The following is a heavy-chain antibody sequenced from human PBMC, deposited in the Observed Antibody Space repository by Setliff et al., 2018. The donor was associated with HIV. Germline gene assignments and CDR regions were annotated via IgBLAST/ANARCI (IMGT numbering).Heavy chain of an antibody. CDR2: DNPDNVVL. CDR1: GYNFTGYH. Sequence: ASVKVSCKASGYNFTGYHIHWVRQAPGQGLEWMGWDNPDNVVLKSAQKFRGRVTMTRDTSINTAYMELSSLKSDDTAVYYCASPSFWGSGARNIDAFDMWGQGTLVTVSS. J-gene: IGHJ3*02. D-gene: IGHD7-27*01. V-gene: IGHV1-2*02. CDR3: ASPSFWGSGARNIDAFDM.